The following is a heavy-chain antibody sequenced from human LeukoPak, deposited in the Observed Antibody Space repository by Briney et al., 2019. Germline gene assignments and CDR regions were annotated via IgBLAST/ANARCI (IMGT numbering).Heavy chain of an antibody. V-gene: IGHV3-9*01. Sequence: GGSLRLSCAASGFTFDDYAMHWVRQAPGKGLGWVSGISWNSGSIGYADSVKGRFTISRDNAKNSLYLQMNSLRAEDTALYYCAKDIATFDGPGHYYYGMDVWGQGTTVTVSS. CDR1: GFTFDDYA. J-gene: IGHJ6*02. CDR3: AKDIATFDGPGHYYYGMDV. CDR2: ISWNSGSI. D-gene: IGHD3-16*01.